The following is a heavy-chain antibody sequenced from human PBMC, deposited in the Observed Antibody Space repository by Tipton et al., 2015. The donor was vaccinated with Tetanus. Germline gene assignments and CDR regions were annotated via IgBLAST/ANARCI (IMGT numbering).Heavy chain of an antibody. CDR3: ARDGWGLTNWFDP. J-gene: IGHJ5*02. CDR2: VYYDGSA. Sequence: TLSLTCTVSSASISSSDYYWGWIRQPPGKGLEWIGSVYYDGSAYRNPSLESRLTISVDTSKNQFSLKLSSVTAADTAVYYCARDGWGLTNWFDPWGQGTLVTVSS. D-gene: IGHD7-27*01. V-gene: IGHV4-39*02. CDR1: SASISSSDYY.